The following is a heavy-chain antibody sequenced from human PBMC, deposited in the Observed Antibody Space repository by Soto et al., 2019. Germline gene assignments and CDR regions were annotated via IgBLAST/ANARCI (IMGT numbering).Heavy chain of an antibody. Sequence: SETLSLTCTVSGGSISSSSYYWGWIRQPPGKGLEWIGSIYYSGSTYYNPSPKSRVTISVDTSKNQFSLKLSSVTAADTAVYYCARHMGSGSSLYYFDYWGQGTLVTVSS. CDR2: IYYSGST. V-gene: IGHV4-39*01. D-gene: IGHD3-10*01. CDR1: GGSISSSSYY. CDR3: ARHMGSGSSLYYFDY. J-gene: IGHJ4*02.